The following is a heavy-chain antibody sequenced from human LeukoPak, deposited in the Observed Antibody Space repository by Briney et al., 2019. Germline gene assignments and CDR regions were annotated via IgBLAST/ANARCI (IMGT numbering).Heavy chain of an antibody. V-gene: IGHV3-23*01. J-gene: IGHJ4*02. D-gene: IGHD3-22*01. Sequence: GGSLRLSCTASGFSINNYARYWVRQAPRKGLEWIGGIFGSGGSAHYADPVNGRFTISRDNSKNTVYLQMDSLRGEDTALYYWTKTTTGYSSGQYPGWPADHWGQGALVTVSS. CDR1: GFSINNYA. CDR3: TKTTTGYSSGQYPGWPADH. CDR2: IFGSGGSA.